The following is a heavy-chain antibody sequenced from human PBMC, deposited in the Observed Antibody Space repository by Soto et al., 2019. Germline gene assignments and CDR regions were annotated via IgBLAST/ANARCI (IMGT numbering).Heavy chain of an antibody. D-gene: IGHD6-13*01. CDR2: ISDSGGST. V-gene: IGHV3-23*01. CDR1: GFTFSSYA. CDR3: AKSVTGSSRPPSYFDD. J-gene: IGHJ4*02. Sequence: GYLSLSCASSGFTFSSYALSLVRQAPGKGLVYDSAISDSGGSTYCAVSVKGRFTISRDNSKNALYLQMNSLRAEDTAVYYCAKSVTGSSRPPSYFDDWGQGTPVTVSS.